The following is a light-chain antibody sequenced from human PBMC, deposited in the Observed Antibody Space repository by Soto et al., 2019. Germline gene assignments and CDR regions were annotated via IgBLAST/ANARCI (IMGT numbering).Light chain of an antibody. Sequence: QSVLTQSPSASASLGASVKIACTLSSGHNTYAIAWHQQQPEKGPRYLMRLNTDGSHFKGDGIPDRFSGSSSGAERYLTISSLQSDDEADYYCQTWDTGTVVFGGGTKLTVL. CDR2: LNTDGSH. J-gene: IGLJ2*01. CDR1: SGHNTYA. CDR3: QTWDTGTVV. V-gene: IGLV4-69*01.